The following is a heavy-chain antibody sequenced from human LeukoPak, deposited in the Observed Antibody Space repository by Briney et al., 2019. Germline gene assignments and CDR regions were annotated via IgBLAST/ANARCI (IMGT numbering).Heavy chain of an antibody. CDR2: MNPNSGNT. Sequence: ASVKVSCKASGYTFTSYDINWVRQATGQGLEWMGWMNPNSGNTGYAQKFQGRVTITRNTSISTAYMELSSLRSEDTAVYYCARGREYYYGSGEDLNWFDPWGQGTLVTVSS. D-gene: IGHD3-10*01. J-gene: IGHJ5*02. V-gene: IGHV1-8*03. CDR3: ARGREYYYGSGEDLNWFDP. CDR1: GYTFTSYD.